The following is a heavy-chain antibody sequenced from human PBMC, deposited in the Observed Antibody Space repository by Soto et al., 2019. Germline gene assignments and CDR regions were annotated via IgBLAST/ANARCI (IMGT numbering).Heavy chain of an antibody. CDR1: GFTFSNYA. Sequence: GGSLRLSCAASGFTFSNYAMSWVRQAPGKGLEWVSVILGSGTSTYYADSVKGRFTISRDISKNTLYLQMNSLRAEDTAVYYCSKVRSTGAWYGFDYWAQGNLVTVSS. D-gene: IGHD6-19*01. J-gene: IGHJ4*02. CDR3: SKVRSTGAWYGFDY. CDR2: ILGSGTST. V-gene: IGHV3-23*01.